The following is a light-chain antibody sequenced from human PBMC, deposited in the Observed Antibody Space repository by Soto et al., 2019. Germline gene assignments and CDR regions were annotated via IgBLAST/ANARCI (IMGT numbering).Light chain of an antibody. CDR1: QSIAIY. J-gene: IGKJ5*01. CDR2: AAS. CDR3: QQTYSSLIT. V-gene: IGKV1-39*01. Sequence: DIQMTQCPSSLSAAVGDRVTITCRASQSIAIYLNWYQQKPGKAPNLLIYAASSLQSGVPLRFSGSGSGTDFTLTISSLQPEDFATYYCQQTYSSLITFGQGTRLE.